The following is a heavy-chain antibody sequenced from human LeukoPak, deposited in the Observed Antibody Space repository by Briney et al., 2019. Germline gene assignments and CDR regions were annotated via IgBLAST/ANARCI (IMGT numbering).Heavy chain of an antibody. D-gene: IGHD3-10*01. V-gene: IGHV3-21*01. J-gene: IGHJ4*02. CDR2: ISSSSSYI. CDR3: ARRGVYGSGAFYLDY. CDR1: EFSVGSNY. Sequence: PGGSLRLSCAASEFSVGSNYMTWVRQTPGKGLEWVSSISSSSSYIYYADSVKGRFTISRDNAKNSLYLQMNSLRAEDTAVYYCARRGVYGSGAFYLDYWGQGTLVTVSS.